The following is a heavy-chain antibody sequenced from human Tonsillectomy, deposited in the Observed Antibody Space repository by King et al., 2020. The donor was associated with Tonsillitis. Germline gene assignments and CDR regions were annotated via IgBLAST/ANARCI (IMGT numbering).Heavy chain of an antibody. V-gene: IGHV3-30*18. CDR1: GFTFSSYG. Sequence: QLVQSXXGVVQPGRSLGLSCAASGFTFSSYGMHXVRQAPGKGLEWVAVISYDGSNKYYADSVKGRFTISRENSKNTLYLQMNSLRAEDTAVYYCAKXAXXXXXSGNXRPAXXYWXXGTLVTVXX. CDR3: AKXAXXXXXSGNXRPAXXY. CDR2: ISYDGSNK. D-gene: IGHD3-3*01. J-gene: IGHJ4*01.